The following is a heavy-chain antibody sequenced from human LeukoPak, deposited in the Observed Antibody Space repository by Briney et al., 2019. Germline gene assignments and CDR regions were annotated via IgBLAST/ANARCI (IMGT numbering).Heavy chain of an antibody. CDR1: GGTFSSYA. CDR2: IIPIFGTA. Sequence: SVKVSCKASGGTFSSYAISWVRQAPGQGLEWMGGIIPIFGTANYAQKFQGRVTITTDESTSTAYMELSSLRSEDTAVYYCARGANWGGGKCAFDIWGQGTMVTVSS. V-gene: IGHV1-69*05. CDR3: ARGANWGGGKCAFDI. D-gene: IGHD7-27*01. J-gene: IGHJ3*02.